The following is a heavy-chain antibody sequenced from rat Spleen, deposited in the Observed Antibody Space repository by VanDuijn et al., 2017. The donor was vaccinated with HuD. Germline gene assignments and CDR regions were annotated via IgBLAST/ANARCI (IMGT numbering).Heavy chain of an antibody. D-gene: IGHD1-2*01. CDR2: ISYDGSST. J-gene: IGHJ2*01. CDR3: ARLYSSLFDY. CDR1: GFTFSDYN. Sequence: EVQLVESGGGLVQPGRSLKLSCAASGFTFSDYNMAWVRQAPKKGLEWVATISYDGSSTYYRDSVKGRFTISRDNAKSTLYLQMDSLRSEDTATYYCARLYSSLFDYWGQGVMVTVSS. V-gene: IGHV5-7*01.